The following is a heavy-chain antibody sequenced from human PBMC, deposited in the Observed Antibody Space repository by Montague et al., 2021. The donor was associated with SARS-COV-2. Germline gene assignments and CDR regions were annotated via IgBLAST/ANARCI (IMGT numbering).Heavy chain of an antibody. CDR1: GFTFSSYG. J-gene: IGHJ5*02. CDR3: AKDDSSGYSTSWFGP. D-gene: IGHD3-22*01. Sequence: SLRLSCAASGFTFSSYGMHWVRQAPGKGLEWVAVISYDGSNKYYADSVKGRFTISRDNSKNTLYLQMNSLRAEDTAVYYCAKDDSSGYSTSWFGPWGQGTLVTVSS. V-gene: IGHV3-30*18. CDR2: ISYDGSNK.